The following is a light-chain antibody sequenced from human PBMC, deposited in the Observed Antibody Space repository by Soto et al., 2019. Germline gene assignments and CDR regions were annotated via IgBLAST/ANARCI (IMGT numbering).Light chain of an antibody. Sequence: QSALTQPPSASGSLGQSVTISCTGTSSDVGAYNYVSWYQQHPGKAPKLMIYEVIKRPSGVPDRFSGSKSGNTASLTVSGLQAEDAADYYCSSSAGSNKVVFGTGTKLTVL. CDR2: EVI. CDR1: SSDVGAYNY. CDR3: SSSAGSNKVV. V-gene: IGLV2-8*01. J-gene: IGLJ1*01.